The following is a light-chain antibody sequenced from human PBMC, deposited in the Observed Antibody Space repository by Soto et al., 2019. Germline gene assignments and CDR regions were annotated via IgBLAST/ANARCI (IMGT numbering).Light chain of an antibody. CDR3: QQHGTSPRT. J-gene: IGKJ1*01. V-gene: IGKV3-20*01. CDR2: GAS. Sequence: EIVLTQSPGTLSLSPGERATLSCRASQSVSSGSLAWYQQKPGQAPRLLISGASSRATGIPDRFSGSGSGTDFTLTISRLGPEDFAVYYCQQHGTSPRTFGQGTKVEIK. CDR1: QSVSSGS.